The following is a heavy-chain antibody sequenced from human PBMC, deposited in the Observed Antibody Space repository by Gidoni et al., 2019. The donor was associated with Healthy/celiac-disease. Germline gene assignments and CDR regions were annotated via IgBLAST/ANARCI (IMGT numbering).Heavy chain of an antibody. CDR3: ARALYYDFWSAFDP. J-gene: IGHJ5*02. V-gene: IGHV3-30-3*01. CDR2: IAYDGSNK. Sequence: QVQLVESGGGVVQPGRSLRLSCAAAGFTFSSYAMPWVRQAPGKGLEWVAVIAYDGSNKYYADSVKGRFTISRDNSKNTLYLQMNSLRAEDTAVYYCARALYYDFWSAFDPWGQGTLVTVSS. D-gene: IGHD3-3*01. CDR1: GFTFSSYA.